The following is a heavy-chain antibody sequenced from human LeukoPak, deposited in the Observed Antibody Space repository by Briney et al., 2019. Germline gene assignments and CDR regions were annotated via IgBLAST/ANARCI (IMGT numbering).Heavy chain of an antibody. Sequence: GGSLRLSCAASGFTLSTYAMSWVRQTPGKGLEWVAATSSSDAGTYHADSVKGRFTISRDNAKNSLYLQMNSLRAEDTAVYYCARVQLWQTNGFDYWGQGTLVTVSS. J-gene: IGHJ4*02. D-gene: IGHD5-18*01. CDR1: GFTLSTYA. CDR3: ARVQLWQTNGFDY. V-gene: IGHV3-21*01. CDR2: TSSSDAGT.